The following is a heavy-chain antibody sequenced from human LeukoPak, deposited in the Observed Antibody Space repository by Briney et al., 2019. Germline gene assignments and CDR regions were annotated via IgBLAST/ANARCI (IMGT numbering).Heavy chain of an antibody. D-gene: IGHD3-16*01. CDR1: GFTFSSYS. CDR2: ISSSSSTI. Sequence: GGSLRLSCAASGFTFSSYSMNWVRQAPGKGLEWVSYISSSSSTIYYADSVKGRFTISRDNAKNSLYLQMNSLRAEDTAVYYWGENRSGGTKAAGWVNFYSGMGVWGQGTPVPVSS. CDR3: GENRSGGTKAAGWVNFYSGMGV. J-gene: IGHJ6*02. V-gene: IGHV3-48*01.